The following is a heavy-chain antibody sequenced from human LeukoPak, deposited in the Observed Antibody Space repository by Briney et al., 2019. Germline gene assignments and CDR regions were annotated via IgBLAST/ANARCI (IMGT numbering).Heavy chain of an antibody. V-gene: IGHV4-59*08. CDR3: ARRVVGGATRDLVWFDP. CDR1: GGSISSYY. Sequence: SETLSLTCTVSGGSISSYYWSWIRQPPGKGLEWIGYIYYSGSTNYNPSLKSRVTISVDTSKNQFSLKLSSVTAADTAVYYCARRVVGGATRDLVWFDPWGQGTLVTVSS. D-gene: IGHD1-26*01. J-gene: IGHJ5*02. CDR2: IYYSGST.